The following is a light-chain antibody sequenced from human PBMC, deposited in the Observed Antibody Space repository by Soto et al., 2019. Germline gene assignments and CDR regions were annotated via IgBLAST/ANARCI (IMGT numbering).Light chain of an antibody. Sequence: EIVMRQSPATLSVSPGERATLSCRASENIGSNLVWYHQKPGQAPRLLIYGASTRATGIPAKFSGSGSGTEFTLTISSLQSEDSAVYYCQQYNNWWTFGQGTKVEIK. CDR2: GAS. V-gene: IGKV3-15*01. J-gene: IGKJ1*01. CDR3: QQYNNWWT. CDR1: ENIGSN.